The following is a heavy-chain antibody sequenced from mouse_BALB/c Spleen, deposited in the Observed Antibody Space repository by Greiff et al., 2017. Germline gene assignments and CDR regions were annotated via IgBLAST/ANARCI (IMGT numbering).Heavy chain of an antibody. D-gene: IGHD2-12*01. J-gene: IGHJ4*01. CDR1: GYTFTSYY. CDR3: RRDPYRGYAMDY. CDR2: IYPGNVNT. Sequence: VQLQQSGPELVKPGASVRISCKASGYTFTSYYIHWVKQRPGQGLEWIGWIYPGNVNTKYNEKFKGKATLTADKSSSTAYMQLSSLTSEDSAVYFCRRDPYRGYAMDYWGQGTSVTVSS. V-gene: IGHV1S56*01.